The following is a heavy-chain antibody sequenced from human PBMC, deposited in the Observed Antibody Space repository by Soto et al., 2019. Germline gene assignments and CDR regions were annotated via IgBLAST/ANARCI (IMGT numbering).Heavy chain of an antibody. CDR1: GFNFCSYW. J-gene: IGHJ3*02. CDR3: ARGDYYDSSGPFSDAFDI. D-gene: IGHD3-22*01. V-gene: IGHV3-7*04. Sequence: GSLRISCAAPGFNFCSYWMSRVRQTTGKRLEWVANIKPDGSEKWYVDSVKGRFTISRDNAKNSLYLQMNSLRAEDTAVYYCARGDYYDSSGPFSDAFDIWGQGTMVTVSS. CDR2: IKPDGSEK.